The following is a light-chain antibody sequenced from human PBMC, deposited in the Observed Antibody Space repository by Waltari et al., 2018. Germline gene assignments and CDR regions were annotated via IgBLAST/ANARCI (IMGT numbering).Light chain of an antibody. CDR1: QSVLYSSNNKNY. CDR3: QQYYTTPLT. V-gene: IGKV4-1*01. J-gene: IGKJ3*01. CDR2: WAS. Sequence: DIVMTQSPASLAVSLGERATINCKSSQSVLYSSNNKNYLAWYQQKPGQPPKLLIYWASTRESGVPDRFSGSGSGTDFTLTISSLQAEDVAVYYCQQYYTTPLTFGPGTKGDIK.